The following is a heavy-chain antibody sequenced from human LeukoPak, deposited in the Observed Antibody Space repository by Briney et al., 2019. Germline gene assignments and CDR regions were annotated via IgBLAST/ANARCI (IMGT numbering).Heavy chain of an antibody. D-gene: IGHD3-22*01. J-gene: IGHJ6*03. CDR1: GGSISSSSYY. CDR2: IFYSGST. Sequence: SETLSLTCTVSGGSISSSSYYWGWIRQPPGKGLEWIGRIFYSGSTYYNPSLKSRVTISVDTSKNQFSLKLSSVTAADTAVYYCARGDHYYDSSGYPKIYYYYYMDVWGKGTTVTVSS. CDR3: ARGDHYYDSSGYPKIYYYYYMDV. V-gene: IGHV4-39*07.